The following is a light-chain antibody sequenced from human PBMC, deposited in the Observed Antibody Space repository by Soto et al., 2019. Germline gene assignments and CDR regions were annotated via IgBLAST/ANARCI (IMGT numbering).Light chain of an antibody. CDR2: DAS. CDR1: HNIYNY. Sequence: DIQMTQSPCSVSESXGDGVTISXXASHNIYNYLNWYHQKPGKAPKLLIFDASNLERGVPSRFSGSGSRTHFSLSINNLQPEDVGTYFCQHYDNLPLTFGGGTKVDIK. V-gene: IGKV1-33*01. CDR3: QHYDNLPLT. J-gene: IGKJ4*01.